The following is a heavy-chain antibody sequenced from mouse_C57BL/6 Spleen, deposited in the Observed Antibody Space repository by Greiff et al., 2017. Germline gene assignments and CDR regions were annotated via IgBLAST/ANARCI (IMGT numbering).Heavy chain of an antibody. CDR3: ARWLSTTVVAPYAMDD. CDR1: GYTFTGYW. D-gene: IGHD1-1*01. J-gene: IGHJ4*01. CDR2: ILPGSGST. Sequence: QVQLQQSGAELMKPGASVKLSCKATGYTFTGYWIEWVKQRPGHGLEWIGEILPGSGSTNYNEKFKGKATFTADTSSNTAYMQLSSLTTEDSAIYYGARWLSTTVVAPYAMDDWGQGTSVTVSS. V-gene: IGHV1-9*01.